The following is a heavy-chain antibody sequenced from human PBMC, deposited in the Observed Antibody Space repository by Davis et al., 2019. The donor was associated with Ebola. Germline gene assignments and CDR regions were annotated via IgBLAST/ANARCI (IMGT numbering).Heavy chain of an antibody. CDR3: ARMGRAMAYNWFDP. V-gene: IGHV3-7*03. CDR2: IKQDGSEK. D-gene: IGHD5-18*01. J-gene: IGHJ5*02. Sequence: GGSLRLSCAVSGGSISSGGYSWSWIRQPPGKGLEWVANIKQDGSEKYYVDSVKGRFTISRDNAKNSLYLQMNSLRAEDTAVYYCARMGRAMAYNWFDPWGQGTLVTVSS. CDR1: GGSISSGGYS.